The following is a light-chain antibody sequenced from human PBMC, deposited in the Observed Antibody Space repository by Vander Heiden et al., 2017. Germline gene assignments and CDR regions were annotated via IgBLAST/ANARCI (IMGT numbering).Light chain of an antibody. J-gene: IGLJ1*01. CDR2: DVT. CDR1: SSDIGGYDY. CDR3: SSYTSIITDV. Sequence: SALTQPASVSGSPGQSITISCTGTSSDIGGYDYVSWYQQHPGKAPKLMSYDVTDRPSGVSSRFSGSKSGNTASLTISGLQADDEADYYCSSYTSIITDVFGSGTKVTVL. V-gene: IGLV2-14*03.